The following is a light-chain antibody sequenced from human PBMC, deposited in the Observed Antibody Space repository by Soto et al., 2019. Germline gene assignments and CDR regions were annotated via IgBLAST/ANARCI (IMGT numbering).Light chain of an antibody. CDR3: SSYTSTDTLVV. CDR1: RSDVGGYNY. Sequence: QSALTQPASVSGSPGQSITISCTGTRSDVGGYNYVSWYQQHPGKAPKLIIYEVSNRPSGVSNRFSGSKSGNTASLTVSGLQAEDEADYYCSSYTSTDTLVVFGTGTELTVL. V-gene: IGLV2-14*01. CDR2: EVS. J-gene: IGLJ1*01.